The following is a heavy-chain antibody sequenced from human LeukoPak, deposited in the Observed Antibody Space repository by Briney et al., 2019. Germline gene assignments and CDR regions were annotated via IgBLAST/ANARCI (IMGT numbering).Heavy chain of an antibody. CDR2: IKHDGSER. CDR3: ARDAQGTTGLAFDL. V-gene: IGHV3-7*01. D-gene: IGHD2-8*02. CDR1: GFTFSIYW. J-gene: IGHJ3*01. Sequence: GGSLRVSCAVSGFTFSIYWMNWVRQTPGKGLEWVAIIKHDGSERFYVDAVKGRFTVSRDNANNSLYLQMNSLRAEDSAVYYCARDAQGTTGLAFDLWGQGTMVTVSS.